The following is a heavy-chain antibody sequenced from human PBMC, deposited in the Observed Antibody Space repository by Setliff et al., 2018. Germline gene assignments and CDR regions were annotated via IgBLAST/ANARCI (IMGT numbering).Heavy chain of an antibody. D-gene: IGHD3-22*01. CDR2: ISGSGGST. CDR3: AKGRYYYDSRGGYFDY. Sequence: GSLRLSCAASGFTFSSYAMSWVRRAPGKGLEWVSAISGSGGSTYYADPVKGRFTISRDNSKNTLYLQMNSLRAEDTAVYYCAKGRYYYDSRGGYFDYWGQGTLVTVSS. J-gene: IGHJ4*02. V-gene: IGHV3-23*01. CDR1: GFTFSSYA.